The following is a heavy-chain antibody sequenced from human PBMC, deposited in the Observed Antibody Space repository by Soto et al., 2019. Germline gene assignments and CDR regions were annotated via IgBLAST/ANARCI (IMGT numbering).Heavy chain of an antibody. CDR2: VFDSGKT. CDR1: GGSITSGGYS. J-gene: IGHJ4*02. CDR3: ARGSGYYRNSDS. Sequence: QVQLQESGPGLVKPSQTLSLTCSVSGGSITSGGYSWTWIRHQPGKALQWIGYVFDSGKTYYNPSLKGRLTISVDTAKNLFSLELSSVTAADTAVYFCARGSGYYRNSDSWGQGTLVSVSS. V-gene: IGHV4-31*02. D-gene: IGHD3-3*01.